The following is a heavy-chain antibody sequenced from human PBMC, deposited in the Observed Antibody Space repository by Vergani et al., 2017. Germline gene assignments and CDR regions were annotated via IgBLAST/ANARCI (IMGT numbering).Heavy chain of an antibody. D-gene: IGHD3-10*01. CDR1: GFSFSTYS. Sequence: EVQLQESGGGLVKPGGSLRVSCAASGFSFSTYSINWVRQAPGKGLEWVSSISGRSNYIYYADSLKGRFTISRDNSKNSVYLQMNSLRAEDTAVYYCARDYGSGSYTLYFDYWGQGTLVTVSS. J-gene: IGHJ4*02. V-gene: IGHV3-21*06. CDR2: ISGRSNYI. CDR3: ARDYGSGSYTLYFDY.